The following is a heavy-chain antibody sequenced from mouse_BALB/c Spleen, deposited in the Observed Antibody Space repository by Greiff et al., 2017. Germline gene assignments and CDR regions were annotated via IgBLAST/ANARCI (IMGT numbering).Heavy chain of an antibody. D-gene: IGHD2-4*01. V-gene: IGHV3-2*02. CDR3: ARGSSMITKREFAY. CDR1: GYSITSDYV. CDR2: ISYSGST. J-gene: IGHJ3*01. Sequence: EVKLLESGPGLVKPSQSLSLTCTVTGYSITSDYVWNWIRQFPGNKLDWMGYISYSGSTNYNPSLKSRISITRDTSKNQFFLQLNSVTTEDTAKYCGARGSSMITKREFAYWGQGTLVTVSA.